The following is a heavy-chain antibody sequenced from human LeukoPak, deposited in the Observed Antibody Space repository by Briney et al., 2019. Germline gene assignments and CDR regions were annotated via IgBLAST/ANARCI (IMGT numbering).Heavy chain of an antibody. J-gene: IGHJ3*02. D-gene: IGHD2-21*01. V-gene: IGHV3-30-3*01. Sequence: GGSLRLSCAASGFTFSSYAMHWVRQAPGKGLEWVAVISYDGSNKYYADSVKGRFTISRDNSKNTLYLQMNSLRAEDTAVYYCAGSDTSWTAFDIWGQGTMVTVSS. CDR3: AGSDTSWTAFDI. CDR2: ISYDGSNK. CDR1: GFTFSSYA.